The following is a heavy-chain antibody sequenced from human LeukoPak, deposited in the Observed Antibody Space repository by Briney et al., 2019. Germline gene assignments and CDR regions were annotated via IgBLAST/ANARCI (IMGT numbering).Heavy chain of an antibody. J-gene: IGHJ3*02. Sequence: PGGSLRLSCAASGFTFSSYGMHWVRQAPGKGLEWVAFISYEGSNEDYADSVKGRFTISRDNSKNTLYLQMNSLRAEDTAVYYCTGAAATYGAFDIWGQGTMATVSS. CDR1: GFTFSSYG. CDR3: TGAAATYGAFDI. V-gene: IGHV3-30*03. D-gene: IGHD6-13*01. CDR2: ISYEGSNE.